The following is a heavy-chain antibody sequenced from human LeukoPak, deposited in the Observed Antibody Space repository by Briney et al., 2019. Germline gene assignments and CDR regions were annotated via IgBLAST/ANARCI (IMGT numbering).Heavy chain of an antibody. J-gene: IGHJ6*03. CDR2: ISYDGSNK. CDR3: AKRGITTSGHNYMDV. CDR1: GFTFSSYG. Sequence: PGRSLRLSCAASGFTFSSYGMHWVRQAPGKGLEWVAVISYDGSNKYYADSVKGRFTISRDNSKNTLYLQMNSLRAEDTAVYYYAKRGITTSGHNYMDVWGKGTTVTVSS. V-gene: IGHV3-30*18. D-gene: IGHD3-10*01.